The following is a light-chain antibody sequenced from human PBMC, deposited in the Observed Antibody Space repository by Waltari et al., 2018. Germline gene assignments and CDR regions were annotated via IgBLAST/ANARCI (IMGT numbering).Light chain of an antibody. J-gene: IGLJ3*02. CDR2: DDS. V-gene: IGLV3-21*03. CDR1: NIGDKR. CDR3: RGWDTRRDHPV. Sequence: SYPLTQPPSESVAPGTTAHIPCLGNNIGDKRVHWFRQKAGQAPVLVIYDDSDRPSGFRGRFSGSNSGDTATLTISRVEAGDEDAYFCRGWDTRRDHPVFGGGTKLTVL.